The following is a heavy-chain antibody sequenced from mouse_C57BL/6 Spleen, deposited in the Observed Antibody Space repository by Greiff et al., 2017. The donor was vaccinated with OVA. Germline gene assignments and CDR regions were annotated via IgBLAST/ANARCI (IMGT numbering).Heavy chain of an antibody. Sequence: QVHVKQPGAELVKPGASVKMSCKASGYTFTSYWITWVKQRPGQGLEWIGDIYPGSGSTNYNEKFKSKATLTVDTSSSTAYMQLSSLTSEDSAVYYCAREGGNYGSSYSSYFDYWGQGTTLTVSS. V-gene: IGHV1-55*01. CDR1: GYTFTSYW. D-gene: IGHD1-1*01. CDR2: IYPGSGST. CDR3: AREGGNYGSSYSSYFDY. J-gene: IGHJ2*01.